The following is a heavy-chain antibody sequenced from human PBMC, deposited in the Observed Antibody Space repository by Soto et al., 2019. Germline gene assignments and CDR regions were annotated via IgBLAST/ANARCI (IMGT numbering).Heavy chain of an antibody. Sequence: SVKVSCNASGGTFSSYAISWVRQAPGQGLEWMGGIIPIFGTANYAQKFQGRVTITADESTSTAYMELSSLRSEDTAVYYCARDHSSSSVWFDPWGQGTLVTVSS. V-gene: IGHV1-69*13. J-gene: IGHJ5*02. CDR1: GGTFSSYA. CDR3: ARDHSSSSVWFDP. D-gene: IGHD6-6*01. CDR2: IIPIFGTA.